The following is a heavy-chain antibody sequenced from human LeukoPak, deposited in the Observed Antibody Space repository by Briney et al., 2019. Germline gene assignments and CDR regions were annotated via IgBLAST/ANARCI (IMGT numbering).Heavy chain of an antibody. CDR2: IYHSGST. CDR1: GYSISSGYY. V-gene: IGHV4-38-2*02. CDR3: ARERFLEWLLSGYFDF. D-gene: IGHD3-3*01. Sequence: PSETLSLTCAVSGYSISSGYYWGWIRQPPGKGLEWFGSIYHSGSTYYNPSLKSRVTISVDTSKNQFSLKLSSVTAADTAVYYCARERFLEWLLSGYFDFWGQGTLVTVSS. J-gene: IGHJ4*02.